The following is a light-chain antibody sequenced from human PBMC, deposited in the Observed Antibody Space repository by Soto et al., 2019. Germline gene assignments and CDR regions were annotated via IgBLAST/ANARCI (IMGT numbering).Light chain of an antibody. Sequence: DIQFTQSPSFLSASVGDRVTITCRASQSISSWLAWYQQKAGKAPKLLIYDASTLESGVPSRFSGSGSGTDFTLTISSLQPEDFATYYCQQSYSTPLTFGGGTKVDIK. CDR1: QSISSW. CDR2: DAS. J-gene: IGKJ4*01. CDR3: QQSYSTPLT. V-gene: IGKV1-39*01.